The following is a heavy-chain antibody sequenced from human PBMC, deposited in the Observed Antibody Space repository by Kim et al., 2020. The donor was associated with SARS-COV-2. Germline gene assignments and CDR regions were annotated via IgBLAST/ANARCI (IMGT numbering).Heavy chain of an antibody. V-gene: IGHV3-23*01. J-gene: IGHJ4*02. CDR2: ISGSGGST. Sequence: GGSLRLSCAASGFTFSSYAMSWVRQAPGKGLEWVSAISGSGGSTYYADSVKGRFTISRDNSKNTLYLQMNSLRAEDTAVYYCAKGGDYYGSGSYFDYWGQGTLVTVSS. CDR1: GFTFSSYA. D-gene: IGHD3-10*01. CDR3: AKGGDYYGSGSYFDY.